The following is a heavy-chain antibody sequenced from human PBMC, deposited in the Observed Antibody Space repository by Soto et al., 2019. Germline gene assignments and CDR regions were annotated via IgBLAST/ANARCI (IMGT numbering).Heavy chain of an antibody. V-gene: IGHV1-18*01. Sequence: ASVKVSCKASGFTFSNYGLNWVRQAPGQGLEWMGWVSANNGHTNYAQNLQGRVSMTTDTSTSTAYMELRGLRFDDTAVYYCARDIESVTAKYSFYYYAMDVWGQGTTVTVSS. CDR3: ARDIESVTAKYSFYYYAMDV. CDR2: VSANNGHT. J-gene: IGHJ6*02. D-gene: IGHD2-8*01. CDR1: GFTFSNYG.